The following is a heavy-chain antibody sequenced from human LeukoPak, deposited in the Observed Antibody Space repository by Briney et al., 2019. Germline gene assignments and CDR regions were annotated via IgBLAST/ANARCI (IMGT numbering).Heavy chain of an antibody. Sequence: SETLSLTCTVSGGSISTYYWSWIRQPAGKDLEWIGHIYSSGSTNYNPSLKSRVTMSVDTSKNQFSLKLSSVTAADTAVYYCARENYSSGWYGIIDYWGQGTLVTVSS. V-gene: IGHV4-4*07. CDR3: ARENYSSGWYGIIDY. CDR1: GGSISTYY. CDR2: IYSSGST. D-gene: IGHD6-19*01. J-gene: IGHJ4*02.